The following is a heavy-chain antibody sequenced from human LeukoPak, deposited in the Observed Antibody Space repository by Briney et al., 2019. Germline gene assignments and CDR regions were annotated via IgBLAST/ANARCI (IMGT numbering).Heavy chain of an antibody. CDR1: GFTFSDYY. Sequence: PGGSLRLSCAASGFTFSDYYMSWIRQAPGKGLEWVSYISSSGSTIYYADSVKGRFTISRDNSKNTVHLQMSSLRTEDTAVYYCARDLLDCGGPKCSDYGGQGTLVTVSS. CDR2: ISSSGSTI. V-gene: IGHV3-11*04. CDR3: ARDLLDCGGPKCSDY. J-gene: IGHJ4*02. D-gene: IGHD2-21*01.